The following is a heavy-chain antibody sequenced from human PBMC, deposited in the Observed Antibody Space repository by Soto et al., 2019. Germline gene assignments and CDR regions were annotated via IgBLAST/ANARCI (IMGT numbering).Heavy chain of an antibody. Sequence: QVQLVESGGGVVQPGRSLRLSCAASGFTFSNYGMHWVRQAPGKGLEWVAVIWDDGNNKYYADSVKGRFTITRDNSKHTLYLQMNSLRVENTAVYYCARDVLGDSSGCSDYWGQGTLVTVSS. V-gene: IGHV3-33*01. CDR3: ARDVLGDSSGCSDY. CDR2: IWDDGNNK. CDR1: GFTFSNYG. D-gene: IGHD6-19*01. J-gene: IGHJ4*02.